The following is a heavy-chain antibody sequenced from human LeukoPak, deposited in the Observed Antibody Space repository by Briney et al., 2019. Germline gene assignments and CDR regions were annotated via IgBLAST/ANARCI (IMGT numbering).Heavy chain of an antibody. CDR3: ARGITMVRGVIEPYYFDY. D-gene: IGHD3-10*01. J-gene: IGHJ4*02. CDR1: GGSISSGGYY. Sequence: SQTLSLTCTVSGGSISSGGYYWSWIRQHPGKGLEWIGYIYYSGSTYYNPSLKSRVTISVDTSKNQFSLKLSSVTAADTAVYYCARGITMVRGVIEPYYFDYWGQETLVTVSS. CDR2: IYYSGST. V-gene: IGHV4-31*03.